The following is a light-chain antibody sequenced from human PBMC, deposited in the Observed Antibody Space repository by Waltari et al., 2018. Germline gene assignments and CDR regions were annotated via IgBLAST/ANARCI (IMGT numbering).Light chain of an antibody. CDR3: LQTYVSPYT. CDR2: WAA. Sequence: DIVMTQSPDSLGVSLGERATIHCKSSQSVLYSSNNKNYLSWYQQKPGQPAKMIIYWAATREYGVPDRFSGSGSGTDFTLTISSLQAEDVAVYYCLQTYVSPYTFGQGTNLEI. J-gene: IGKJ2*01. V-gene: IGKV4-1*01. CDR1: QSVLYSSNNKNY.